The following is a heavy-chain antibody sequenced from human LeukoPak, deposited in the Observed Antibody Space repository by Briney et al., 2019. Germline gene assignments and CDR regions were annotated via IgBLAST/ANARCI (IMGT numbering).Heavy chain of an antibody. CDR1: GFTVSSNF. V-gene: IGHV3-53*01. Sequence: PGGSLRLSCVASGFTVSSNFMSWVRQAPGKGLERVSLIDRGGNTYYADSVKGRFTISRDTSKNALYLQMNSLRAEDTAVYYCARDSCSLTMCFGYFDHWGQGSLVTVSS. D-gene: IGHD2-2*01. CDR3: ARDSCSLTMCFGYFDH. CDR2: IDRGGNT. J-gene: IGHJ4*02.